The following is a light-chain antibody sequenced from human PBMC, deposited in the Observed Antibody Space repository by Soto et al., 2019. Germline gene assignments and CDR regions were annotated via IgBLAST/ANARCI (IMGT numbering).Light chain of an antibody. J-gene: IGKJ2*01. Sequence: EIVLTQSPATLSLSPGERATLSCRASQSVNNYLAWYQQKLCQAPRLLIYDASNRATGIPAKFSGSGSGTDFTLTISFLEPEDFAVYYCQQRSSWPYTFGQGAKLEIK. CDR3: QQRSSWPYT. CDR2: DAS. CDR1: QSVNNY. V-gene: IGKV3-11*01.